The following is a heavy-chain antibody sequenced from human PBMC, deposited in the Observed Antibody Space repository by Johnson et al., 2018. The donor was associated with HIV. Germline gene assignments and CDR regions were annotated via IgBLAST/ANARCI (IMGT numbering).Heavy chain of an antibody. V-gene: IGHV3-71*04. CDR3: ARRSGYAFDI. D-gene: IGHD5-24*01. Sequence: VQLVESGGGLVQPGGSLKLACAASGFTFSGSALHWVRQASGKGLEWVGFIRSKAYGGTTEYAASVKGRFTISRDDSKSIAYLQMNSLRVEDTAVYYCARRSGYAFDIWGQGTMVTVSS. CDR1: GFTFSGSA. J-gene: IGHJ3*02. CDR2: IRSKAYGGTT.